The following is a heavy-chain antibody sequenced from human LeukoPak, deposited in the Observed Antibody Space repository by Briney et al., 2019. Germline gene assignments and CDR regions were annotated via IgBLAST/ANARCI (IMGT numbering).Heavy chain of an antibody. D-gene: IGHD7-27*01. CDR3: ATNTGTVFDY. Sequence: SETLSLTCTVSGGSISSYYWSWIRQPPGKGLEWIGYVYYSGSTEYNPSLRSRVTISLEMSKHQFSLNVTSVTAADTAVYYCATNTGTVFDYWGQGALVTVSS. V-gene: IGHV4-59*01. CDR1: GGSISSYY. CDR2: VYYSGST. J-gene: IGHJ4*02.